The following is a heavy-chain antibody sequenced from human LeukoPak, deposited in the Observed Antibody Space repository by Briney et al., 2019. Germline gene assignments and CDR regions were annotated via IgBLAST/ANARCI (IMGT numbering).Heavy chain of an antibody. CDR3: ARSYYYDSSGYYPPDY. V-gene: IGHV4-59*11. J-gene: IGHJ4*02. CDR1: GGSISSHY. D-gene: IGHD3-22*01. CDR2: IYYSGST. Sequence: SETLSLTCTVSGGSISSHYWSWIRQPPGKGLEWIGYIYYSGSTNYNPSLKSRVTISVDTSKNQFSLKLSSVTAADTAVYYCARSYYYDSSGYYPPDYWGQGTLVTVSP.